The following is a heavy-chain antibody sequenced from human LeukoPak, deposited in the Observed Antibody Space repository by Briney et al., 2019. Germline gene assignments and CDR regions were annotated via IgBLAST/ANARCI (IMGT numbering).Heavy chain of an antibody. CDR3: ARGRYRSADICPGGDAFDI. Sequence: PSETLSLTCTVSGGSINNYYWSWIRQPAGKGLKWIGRIYTRGSTNYNPSLKSRVTMSVDTSKNQFSLKLSSVTAADTAVYYCARGRYRSADICPGGDAFDIWGQGTMVSVSS. CDR1: GGSINNYY. V-gene: IGHV4-4*07. J-gene: IGHJ3*02. D-gene: IGHD3-16*02. CDR2: IYTRGST.